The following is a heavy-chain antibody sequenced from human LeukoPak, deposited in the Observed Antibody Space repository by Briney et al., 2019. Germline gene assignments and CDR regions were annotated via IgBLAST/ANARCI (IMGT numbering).Heavy chain of an antibody. Sequence: SQTLSLTCAISGDSFYSNSAAWNWIRKSPSRGLEWLGRTYYRSKWYNDYAVSVKSRITINPDTSKNQFSLQLNSVTPEDTAVYYCAGPGYSSRVLAMDVWGQGTTVTVSS. V-gene: IGHV6-1*01. D-gene: IGHD6-13*01. J-gene: IGHJ6*02. CDR2: TYYRSKWYN. CDR1: GDSFYSNSAA. CDR3: AGPGYSSRVLAMDV.